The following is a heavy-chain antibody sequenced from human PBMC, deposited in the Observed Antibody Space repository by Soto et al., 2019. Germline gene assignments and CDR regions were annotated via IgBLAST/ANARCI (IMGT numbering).Heavy chain of an antibody. Sequence: GGSLRLSCAASGFTFSSYAMSWVRQAPGKGLEWVSAISGSGGSTYYADSVKGRFTISRDNSKNTLYLQMNSLRAEDTAVYYCAKGIIAARRGLYYYYYMDVWGKGTTVTVSS. J-gene: IGHJ6*03. CDR2: ISGSGGST. CDR3: AKGIIAARRGLYYYYYMDV. V-gene: IGHV3-23*01. D-gene: IGHD6-6*01. CDR1: GFTFSSYA.